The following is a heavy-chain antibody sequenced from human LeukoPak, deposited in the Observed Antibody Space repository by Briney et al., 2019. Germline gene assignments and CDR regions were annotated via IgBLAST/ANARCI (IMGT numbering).Heavy chain of an antibody. CDR2: IYYSGST. J-gene: IGHJ6*02. CDR1: GGSITSYY. V-gene: IGHV4-59*08. Sequence: PSETLSLTFTVSGGSITSYYWSWIRQPPGKGLEWIGYIYYSGSTNYNPSLKSRVTISVDTSKNQFSLKLSSVTAADTAVYYCARYTRGRNGMDVWGQGTTVTVSS. CDR3: ARYTRGRNGMDV. D-gene: IGHD1-26*01.